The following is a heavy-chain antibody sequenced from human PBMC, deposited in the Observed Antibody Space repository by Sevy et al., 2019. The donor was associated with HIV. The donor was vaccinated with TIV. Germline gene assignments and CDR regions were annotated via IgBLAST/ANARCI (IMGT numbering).Heavy chain of an antibody. CDR3: ARASGSTVGAYFDS. D-gene: IGHD3-10*01. V-gene: IGHV1-2*06. Sequence: ASVKVSCKASGYTFTAYFLHWVRQAPGQGLEWMGRISPNTGAINFAQNFQGRVTMTRDTSTAYLELTGLKSDDTALYYCARASGSTVGAYFDSWGHGTLVTVSS. CDR2: ISPNTGAI. CDR1: GYTFTAYF. J-gene: IGHJ4*01.